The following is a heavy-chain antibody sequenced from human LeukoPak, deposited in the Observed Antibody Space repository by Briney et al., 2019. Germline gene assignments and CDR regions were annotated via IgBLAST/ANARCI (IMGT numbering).Heavy chain of an antibody. J-gene: IGHJ3*02. D-gene: IGHD6-19*01. CDR2: IYSGGST. V-gene: IGHV3-53*01. Sequence: PGGSLRLSCAASGFTVSSNYMSWVRQAPGKGLEWVSVIYSGGSTYYADPVKGRFTISRDNSKNTLYLQMNSLRAEDTAVYYCAREGAGTVNAFDIWGQGTMVTVSS. CDR1: GFTVSSNY. CDR3: AREGAGTVNAFDI.